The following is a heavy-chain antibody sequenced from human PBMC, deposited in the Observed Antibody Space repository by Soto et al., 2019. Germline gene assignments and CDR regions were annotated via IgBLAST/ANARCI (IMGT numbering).Heavy chain of an antibody. V-gene: IGHV3-33*01. J-gene: IGHJ4*02. D-gene: IGHD6-19*01. CDR1: GFTFSSYG. CDR3: AGVPLPRYSSGWIDY. CDR2: IWYDGSNK. Sequence: QVQLVESGGGVVQPGRSLRLSCAASGFTFSSYGMHWVRQAPGKGLEWVAVIWYDGSNKYYADSVKGRFTISRDNSKNTLYLQMNRLRAEATAVYYCAGVPLPRYSSGWIDYWGQGTLVTVSS.